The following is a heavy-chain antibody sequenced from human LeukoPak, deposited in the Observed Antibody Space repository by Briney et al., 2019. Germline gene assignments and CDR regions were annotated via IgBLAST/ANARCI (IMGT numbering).Heavy chain of an antibody. V-gene: IGHV1-69*05. D-gene: IGHD3-22*01. CDR3: ARIPYDSSGYYFVRLDAFDI. Sequence: SVKVSCKASGGTFSSYAISWVRQAPGQGLEWMGRIIPIFGTANYAQKFQGRVTITTDESTSTAYMELSSLRSEDTAVYYCARIPYDSSGYYFVRLDAFDIWGQGTMVTVSS. CDR1: GGTFSSYA. CDR2: IIPIFGTA. J-gene: IGHJ3*02.